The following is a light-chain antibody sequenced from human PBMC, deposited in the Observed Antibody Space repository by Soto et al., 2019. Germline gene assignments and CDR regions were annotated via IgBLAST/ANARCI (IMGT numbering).Light chain of an antibody. Sequence: EIVLTQSPATLSLSPGERATLSCRASQSVNNFLAWYRQKPGQAPSLIIYDASNRATGIPARFSGSGSGTDFTLTISSLEPEDFALYYWQQRSNWPVTFGQGTRLEIK. J-gene: IGKJ5*01. CDR1: QSVNNF. CDR3: QQRSNWPVT. V-gene: IGKV3-11*01. CDR2: DAS.